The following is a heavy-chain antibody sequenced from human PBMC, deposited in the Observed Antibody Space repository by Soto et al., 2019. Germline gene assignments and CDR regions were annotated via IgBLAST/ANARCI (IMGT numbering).Heavy chain of an antibody. V-gene: IGHV4-4*02. J-gene: IGHJ4*02. D-gene: IGHD6-19*01. CDR1: GDSITTNKW. CDR3: ARDTAVRGESDSVDY. Sequence: KTSETLSLTCAVSGDSITTNKWWSWVRQSPGEGREGMGEVYHTGLTNNNQSLKSRVTMSVDTSKNRFSRKLNSVTAADTAIYYSARDTAVRGESDSVDYWGQGSLVTVSS. CDR2: VYHTGLT.